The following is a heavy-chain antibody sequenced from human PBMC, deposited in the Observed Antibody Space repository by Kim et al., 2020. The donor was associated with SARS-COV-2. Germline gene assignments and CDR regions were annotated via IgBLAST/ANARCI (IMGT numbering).Heavy chain of an antibody. Sequence: ASVKVSCKASGYTLTHFALNWFRQAPGQGLEWVGWINPTTGNPTYAQGFTGRFVFSLDTSVSTAYLQISSLEADDTAIYYCVRDVPVQGASLFDYWGQGTLVTVSS. CDR2: INPTTGNP. J-gene: IGHJ4*02. CDR1: GYTLTHFA. V-gene: IGHV7-4-1*02. CDR3: VRDVPVQGASLFDY.